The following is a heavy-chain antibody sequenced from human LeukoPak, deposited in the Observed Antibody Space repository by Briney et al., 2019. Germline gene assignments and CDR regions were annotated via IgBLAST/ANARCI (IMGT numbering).Heavy chain of an antibody. D-gene: IGHD6-19*01. CDR1: GFTFSSYG. CDR3: AKALRRGYSSGWYFAVLDY. V-gene: IGHV3-30*18. CDR2: ISYDGSNK. J-gene: IGHJ4*02. Sequence: GGSLRLSCAASGFTFSSYGMHWVRQAPGKGLEWVAVISYDGSNKYYADSVKGRFTISRDNSKNTLYLQMNSLRAEDTAVYYCAKALRRGYSSGWYFAVLDYWGQGTLVTVSS.